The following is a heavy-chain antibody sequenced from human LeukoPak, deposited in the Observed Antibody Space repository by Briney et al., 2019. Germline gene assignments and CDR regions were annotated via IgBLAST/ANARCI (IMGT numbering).Heavy chain of an antibody. D-gene: IGHD2-2*01. Sequence: SVKASCKASGGTFSSYAISWVRQAPGQGLEWMGGIIPIFGTANYAQKFQGRVTITADESTSTAYMELSSLRSEDTAVYYCARDRVHTRGYCSSTSCYPFYWFDPWGQGTLVTVSS. V-gene: IGHV1-69*13. CDR2: IIPIFGTA. CDR1: GGTFSSYA. CDR3: ARDRVHTRGYCSSTSCYPFYWFDP. J-gene: IGHJ5*02.